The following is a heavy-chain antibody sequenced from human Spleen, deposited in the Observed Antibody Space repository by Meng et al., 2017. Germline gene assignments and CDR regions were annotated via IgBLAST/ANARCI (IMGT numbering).Heavy chain of an antibody. D-gene: IGHD4-11*01. Sequence: EVQLVESGGGLVQPGGSLSLSCAASGYTVSDDYLDWVRQAPGKGLEWVSTMSSTGGATYYADSVKGRLTISRDNSKNTLYLQMNSLRAEDTAVYYCVPRTTYFDSWGLGTLVTVSS. CDR1: GYTVSDDY. J-gene: IGHJ4*02. V-gene: IGHV3-23*04. CDR3: VPRTTYFDS. CDR2: MSSTGGAT.